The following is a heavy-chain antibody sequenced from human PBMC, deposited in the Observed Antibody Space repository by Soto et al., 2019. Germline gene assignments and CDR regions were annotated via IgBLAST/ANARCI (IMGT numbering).Heavy chain of an antibody. D-gene: IGHD5-18*01. CDR2: IWYDGSNK. J-gene: IGHJ6*02. Sequence: GGSLRLSCAASGFTFSSYGMHWVRQAPGKGLEWVAVIWYDGSNKYYADSVKGRFTISRDNSKNTLYLQMNSLRAEDTAVYYCARDQGIQLWLLTPLPYYYYGMDVWGQGTTVTVS. V-gene: IGHV3-33*01. CDR1: GFTFSSYG. CDR3: ARDQGIQLWLLTPLPYYYYGMDV.